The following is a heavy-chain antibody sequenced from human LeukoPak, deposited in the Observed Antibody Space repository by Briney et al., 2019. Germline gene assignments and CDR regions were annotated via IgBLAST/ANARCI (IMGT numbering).Heavy chain of an antibody. V-gene: IGHV5-51*01. CDR2: IYPGDSDT. Sequence: GESLKISCKGSGYSFTSYWIGWVRQMPGKGLEWMGIIYPGDSDTRYSPSFQGQVTISADKSISTAYLQWSSLKASDTAMYYCARNIAAAGTYYYYRDVWGKGTTVPVSS. CDR3: ARNIAAAGTYYYYRDV. D-gene: IGHD6-13*01. J-gene: IGHJ6*03. CDR1: GYSFTSYW.